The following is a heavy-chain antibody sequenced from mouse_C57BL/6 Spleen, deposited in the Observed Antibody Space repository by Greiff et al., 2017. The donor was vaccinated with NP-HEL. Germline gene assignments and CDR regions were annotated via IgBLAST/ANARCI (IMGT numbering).Heavy chain of an antibody. CDR3: AGITTVVPYYFDY. D-gene: IGHD1-1*01. CDR1: GYAFSSYW. CDR2: IYPGDGDT. Sequence: VQLQESGAELVKPGASVKISCKASGYAFSSYWMNWVKQRPGKGLEWIGQIYPGDGDTNYNGKFKGKATLTADKSSSTAYMQLSSLTSEDSAVYFCAGITTVVPYYFDYWGQGTTLTVSS. V-gene: IGHV1-80*01. J-gene: IGHJ2*01.